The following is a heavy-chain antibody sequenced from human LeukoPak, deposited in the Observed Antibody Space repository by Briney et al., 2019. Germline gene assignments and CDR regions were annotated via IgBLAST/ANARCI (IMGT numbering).Heavy chain of an antibody. CDR2: INWNGGST. J-gene: IGHJ4*02. CDR3: ARGGNTPGSTIVAVAGTRRSYYFDY. Sequence: GGSLRLSCAASGFTFDDYGMSWVRQAPGKGLGWVSGINWNGGSTGYADSVKGRFTISRDNAKNSLYLQMNSLRAEDTALYYCARGGNTPGSTIVAVAGTRRSYYFDYWGQGTLVTVSS. V-gene: IGHV3-20*04. D-gene: IGHD6-19*01. CDR1: GFTFDDYG.